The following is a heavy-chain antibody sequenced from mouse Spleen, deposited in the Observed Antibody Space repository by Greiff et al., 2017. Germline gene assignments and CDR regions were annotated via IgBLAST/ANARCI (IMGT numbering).Heavy chain of an antibody. V-gene: IGHV1-81*01. CDR2: IYPGSGST. D-gene: IGHD1-1*01. CDR3: ARAYYGSFLHYFDY. J-gene: IGHJ2*01. Sequence: QVQLQQSGPELVKPGASVKMSCKASGYTFTDYVISWVKQRTGQGLEWIGEIYPGSGSTYYNEKFKGKATLTADKSSNTAYMQLSSLTSEDSAVYFCARAYYGSFLHYFDYWGQGTTLTVSS. CDR1: GYTFTDYV.